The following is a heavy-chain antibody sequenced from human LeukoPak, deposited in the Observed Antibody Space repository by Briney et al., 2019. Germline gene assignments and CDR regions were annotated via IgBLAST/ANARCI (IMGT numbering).Heavy chain of an antibody. J-gene: IGHJ4*02. D-gene: IGHD6-6*01. V-gene: IGHV4-59*08. Sequence: SETLSPTCSVSGGSVSSYYWSWIRQPPGKGLEWIGYVYYTGSTNYNPPLKSRVTMFEDKSKNQFSLRLSSVTVADTAVYYCARHFAYSSSSYFDYWGQGSLVTVSS. CDR1: GGSVSSYY. CDR3: ARHFAYSSSSYFDY. CDR2: VYYTGST.